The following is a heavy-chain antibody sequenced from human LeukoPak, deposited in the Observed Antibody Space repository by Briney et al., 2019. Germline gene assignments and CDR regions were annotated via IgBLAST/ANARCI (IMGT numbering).Heavy chain of an antibody. CDR1: GFTFSSYG. CDR3: AKGNYYGSGSYYKSPAEYFQH. J-gene: IGHJ1*01. V-gene: IGHV3-30*02. CDR2: IRYDGINK. Sequence: GGSLRLSCAASGFTFSSYGMHWVRQAPGKGLEWVAFIRYDGINKYYADSVKGRFTISRDNSKNTLYLQMNSLRAEDTAVYYCAKGNYYGSGSYYKSPAEYFQHWGQGTLVTVSS. D-gene: IGHD3-10*01.